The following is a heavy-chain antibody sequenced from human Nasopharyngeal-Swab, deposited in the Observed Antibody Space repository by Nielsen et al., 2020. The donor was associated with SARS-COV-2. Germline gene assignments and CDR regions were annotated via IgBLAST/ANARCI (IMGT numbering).Heavy chain of an antibody. J-gene: IGHJ4*02. D-gene: IGHD6-13*01. CDR3: ARDWGPGYSNTWHYLDY. Sequence: GGSLRLSCAASGFTFGYYAMSWVRQAPGKGLEWVSSIRGGGAGTFYADSVQGRFTISRDNSRNTVHLQMNSLRDEDTAIHYCARDWGPGYSNTWHYLDYWGQGTLVTVSS. V-gene: IGHV3-23*01. CDR2: IRGGGAGT. CDR1: GFTFGYYA.